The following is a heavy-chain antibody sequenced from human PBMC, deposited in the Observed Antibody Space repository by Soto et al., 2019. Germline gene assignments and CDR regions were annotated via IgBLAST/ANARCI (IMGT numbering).Heavy chain of an antibody. Sequence: QVQLVESGGGVVQPGRSLRLSCAASGFTFSSYHMHWVRQAPGKGLEWVAVMWDDGSNKFYADSVKGRFTISRDNAKNTLYLKMNSLRVEDTAVYYCARIGSWALNFVYWGQGTLVTVS. CDR3: ARIGSWALNFVY. CDR1: GFTFSSYH. D-gene: IGHD6-13*01. V-gene: IGHV3-33*01. J-gene: IGHJ4*02. CDR2: MWDDGSNK.